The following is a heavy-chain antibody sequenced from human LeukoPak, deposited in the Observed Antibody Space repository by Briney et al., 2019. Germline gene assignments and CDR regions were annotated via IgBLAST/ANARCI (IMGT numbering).Heavy chain of an antibody. CDR2: INKDGSET. Sequence: PGGSLRLSCADSGFIFYTYWMSWVRQAPGKGLEWVANINKDGSETNYVDSVKGRFTISRDNARNLLYLQMNSLRVEDTAVYYCASGDYFDMWGRGTLVTVSS. CDR3: ASGDYFDM. V-gene: IGHV3-7*01. J-gene: IGHJ3*02. CDR1: GFIFYTYW. D-gene: IGHD3-10*01.